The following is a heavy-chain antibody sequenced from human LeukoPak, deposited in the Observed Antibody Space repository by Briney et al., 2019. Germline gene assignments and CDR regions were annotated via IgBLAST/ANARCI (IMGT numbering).Heavy chain of an antibody. Sequence: GASVKVSCKAFGYTFTSNYMHWVRQAPGQGPEWMGVISPSGGSTTYAQKFQGRVTLTRDMSTSTDYLELSSLRSEDTAVYYCARVGGYEADYWGQGTLVTVSS. V-gene: IGHV1-46*01. J-gene: IGHJ4*02. D-gene: IGHD5-12*01. CDR1: GYTFTSNY. CDR3: ARVGGYEADY. CDR2: ISPSGGST.